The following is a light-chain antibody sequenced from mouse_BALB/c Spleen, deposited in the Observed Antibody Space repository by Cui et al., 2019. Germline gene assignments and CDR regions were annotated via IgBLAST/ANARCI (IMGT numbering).Light chain of an antibody. CDR3: QQSNSWPTT. CDR2: YAS. Sequence: DILLTQSPAILSVSPGERVSFSCRASQSIGTSIHWYQQRTNVSPRLLIKYASESISGIPSRFSGSGSGTDFTLSINSVESEDIADYYCQQSNSWPTTFGGGTKLEIK. J-gene: IGKJ1*01. CDR1: QSIGTS. V-gene: IGKV5-48*01.